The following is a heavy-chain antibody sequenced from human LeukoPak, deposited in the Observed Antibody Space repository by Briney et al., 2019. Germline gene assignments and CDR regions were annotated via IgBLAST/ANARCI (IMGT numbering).Heavy chain of an antibody. D-gene: IGHD3-3*01. CDR2: INWNGGST. CDR1: GFTVSSNY. CDR3: ASWAGNTQSDSWSGPFDY. V-gene: IGHV3-20*04. Sequence: GGSLRLSCAASGFTVSSNYMSWVRQAPGKGLEWVSGINWNGGSTGYADSVKGRFTISRDNAKNSLYLQMSSLRVEDTAVYYCASWAGNTQSDSWSGPFDYWGQGTLVTVSS. J-gene: IGHJ4*02.